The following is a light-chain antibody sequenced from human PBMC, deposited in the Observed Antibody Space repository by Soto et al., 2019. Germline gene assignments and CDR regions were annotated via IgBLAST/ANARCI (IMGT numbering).Light chain of an antibody. J-gene: IGKJ1*01. Sequence: ESVLTQSPVTLSLSPVEGATLSCRASQSVSSNYLAWYQQKPGQAPRLLIYGASTRATGIPDRFSGSGSGTDFTLTISRLEPDDSAVYYCQQYGSSPTRTFGQGTKVDI. CDR2: GAS. CDR3: QQYGSSPTRT. CDR1: QSVSSNY. V-gene: IGKV3-20*01.